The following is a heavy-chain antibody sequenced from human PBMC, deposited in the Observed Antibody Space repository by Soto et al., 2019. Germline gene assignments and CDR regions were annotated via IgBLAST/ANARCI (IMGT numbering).Heavy chain of an antibody. CDR3: VRDGSYEITGLDFES. V-gene: IGHV3-48*02. CDR1: GFTFSNYN. CDR2: ITKSSSST. D-gene: IGHD3-22*01. J-gene: IGHJ4*02. Sequence: GGSLRLSCAASGFTFSNYNMNWVRQAPGKGLEWVSFITKSSSSTFYADSVKGRFTISRDNAKNSLYLQMNSLRDEDTAVYYCVRDGSYEITGLDFESWGQGTRVTVSS.